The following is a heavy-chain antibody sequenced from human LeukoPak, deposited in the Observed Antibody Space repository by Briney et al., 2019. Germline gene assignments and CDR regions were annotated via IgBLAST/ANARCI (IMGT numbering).Heavy chain of an antibody. CDR1: GGSISSGGYY. V-gene: IGHV4-30-2*01. J-gene: IGHJ4*02. Sequence: SETLSLTCTVSGGSISSGGYYWSWIRQPPGKGLEWIGYIYHSGSTYYNPSLKSRVTISVNTSKNHFSLKLSSVTAADTAVYYCARAYSSSWPHLDYWGQGALVTVSS. CDR3: ARAYSSSWPHLDY. CDR2: IYHSGST. D-gene: IGHD6-13*01.